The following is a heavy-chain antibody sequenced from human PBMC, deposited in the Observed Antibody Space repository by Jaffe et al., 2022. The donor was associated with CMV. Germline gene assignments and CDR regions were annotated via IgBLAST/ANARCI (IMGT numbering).Heavy chain of an antibody. V-gene: IGHV3-33*01. CDR2: MWHTGNNK. CDR3: AREMTGEGPFDM. Sequence: QVQLVESGGGVVQPGSSLRLSCAASGFTLSTYSVHWVRQAPGKGLEWVAIMWHTGNNKFYSDSVKGRFTVSRDNSANTLYLQMNNPRAEDTAVYYCAREMTGEGPFDMWGHGTMVAVSS. D-gene: IGHD3-9*01. J-gene: IGHJ3*02. CDR1: GFTLSTYS.